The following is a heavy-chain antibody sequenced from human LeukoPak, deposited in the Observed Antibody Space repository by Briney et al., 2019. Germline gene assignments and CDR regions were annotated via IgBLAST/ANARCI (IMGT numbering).Heavy chain of an antibody. CDR1: GYSVSSYW. Sequence: GESLKISCKGSGYSVSSYWIGWVRQMPGKGLKWMGIIYPGDSDTRYSPSFQGQVTISADKSSSTAYLEWSSLKASDTAMYYCARLSSIAVPLFDSWGQGTPVTVSS. J-gene: IGHJ4*02. V-gene: IGHV5-51*01. D-gene: IGHD6-19*01. CDR3: ARLSSIAVPLFDS. CDR2: IYPGDSDT.